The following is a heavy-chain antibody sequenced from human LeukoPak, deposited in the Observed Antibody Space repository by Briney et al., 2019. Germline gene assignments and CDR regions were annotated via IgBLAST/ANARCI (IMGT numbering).Heavy chain of an antibody. D-gene: IGHD3-22*01. Sequence: GGSLRLSCAASGFIFTSYSMNWVRQAPGKGLEWISYISSSSTIYYADSVRGRFTISRDNAKNSLYLQMNSLRAEDTAVYYCARGFHRYNYDSGAYSVYWGQGTLVTVSS. V-gene: IGHV3-48*01. CDR1: GFIFTSYS. CDR2: ISSSSTI. CDR3: ARGFHRYNYDSGAYSVY. J-gene: IGHJ4*02.